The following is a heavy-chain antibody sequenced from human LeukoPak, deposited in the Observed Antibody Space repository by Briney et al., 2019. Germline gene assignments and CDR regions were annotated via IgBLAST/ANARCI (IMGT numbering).Heavy chain of an antibody. Sequence: NASETLSLTCSVSGGSISGSDYYWSWIRQPPGKGLEWIGSIYYSGSTYYNPSLKSRVTISVDTSKNQFSLKLSSVTAADTAVYYCARHLRGFDPWGQGTLVTVSS. V-gene: IGHV4-39*01. J-gene: IGHJ5*02. CDR2: IYYSGST. CDR3: ARHLRGFDP. CDR1: GGSISGSDYY.